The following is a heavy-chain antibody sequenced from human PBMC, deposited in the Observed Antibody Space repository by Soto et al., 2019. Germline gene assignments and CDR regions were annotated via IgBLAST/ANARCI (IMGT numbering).Heavy chain of an antibody. CDR1: GLTFSSHW. V-gene: IGHV3-74*01. J-gene: IGHJ6*02. Sequence: GGSLRLSCAASGLTFSSHWMHWVRQAPGKGLVWVSRMNSDGSSTSYADSVKGRFTISRDNAKNTLYLQMNSLRAEDTAVYYCESGGITMINGMDVWGQGTTVTVSS. CDR2: MNSDGSST. CDR3: ESGGITMINGMDV. D-gene: IGHD3-22*01.